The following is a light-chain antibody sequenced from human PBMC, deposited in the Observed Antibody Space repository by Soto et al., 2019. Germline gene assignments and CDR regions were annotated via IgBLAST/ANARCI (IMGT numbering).Light chain of an antibody. CDR2: GAS. J-gene: IGKJ1*01. V-gene: IGKV3-20*01. Sequence: EIVLTQSPGTLSLSPGESVTISCRASQRGSSSYLAWYQQKPGQAPRLLIYGASSRATGIADRFSGSGSGTDFTLTISRLEHEYFAVYSCQQYGSAPWTFGQGTKVEIK. CDR1: QRGSSSY. CDR3: QQYGSAPWT.